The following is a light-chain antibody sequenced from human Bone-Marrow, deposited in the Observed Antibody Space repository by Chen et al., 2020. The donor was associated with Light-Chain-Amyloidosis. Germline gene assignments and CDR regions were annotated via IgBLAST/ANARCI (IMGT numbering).Light chain of an antibody. J-gene: IGLJ3*02. CDR1: NIGSTS. CDR3: QVWDRSSDRPV. V-gene: IGLV3-21*02. Sequence: SYVLTHPSSVSVPPGQTATIACGGNNIGSTSVHWSQQTPGQAPLLVVYDDSKRPSGIPERLSGSNSGNTATLTISRVEAGDEADYYCQVWDRSSDRPVFGGGTKLTVL. CDR2: DDS.